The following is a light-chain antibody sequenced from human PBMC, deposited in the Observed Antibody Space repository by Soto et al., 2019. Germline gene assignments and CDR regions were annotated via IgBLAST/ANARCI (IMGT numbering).Light chain of an antibody. V-gene: IGLV2-23*01. CDR1: STDIGSYNL. Sequence: QSALTQPASVSGSPGQSVTIFCTGTSTDIGSYNLVSWYQQPPGKAPRLLIYETTKRPSGVSNRFAGSKSGNAAYLTISGLQAEDEDEYNCCSHRSGNRFIFGGGTQLTVL. CDR2: ETT. J-gene: IGLJ2*01. CDR3: CSHRSGNRFI.